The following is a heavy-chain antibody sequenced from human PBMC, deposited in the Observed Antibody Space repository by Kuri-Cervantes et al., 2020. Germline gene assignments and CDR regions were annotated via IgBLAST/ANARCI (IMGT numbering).Heavy chain of an antibody. CDR1: GFTFSNYE. V-gene: IGHV3-48*03. CDR2: ISSGGHTI. J-gene: IGHJ4*02. Sequence: GESLKISCTASGFTFSNYEMNWVRQAPGKGLEWISYISSGGHTIYYADSVQGRFTISRDNAKNSLYLQMNSLRAEDTAVYYCAREGPMKWRTKDKNLQLLVYWGQGTLVTVSS. D-gene: IGHD2-15*01. CDR3: AREGPMKWRTKDKNLQLLVY.